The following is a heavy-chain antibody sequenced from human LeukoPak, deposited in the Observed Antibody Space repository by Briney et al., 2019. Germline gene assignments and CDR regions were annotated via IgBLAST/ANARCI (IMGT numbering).Heavy chain of an antibody. CDR1: GGSISSGSYY. CDR3: ARRDPVVAAGDAFDM. J-gene: IGHJ3*02. V-gene: IGHV4-61*02. Sequence: PSETLSLTCTVSGGSISSGSYYWSWIRQPAGKGLEWIGRIYASGSTNYTPSLKSRVTISVDKSKNQFSLKLNSVTAADTAMYYCARRDPVVAAGDAFDMWGQGTMVTVSS. CDR2: IYASGST. D-gene: IGHD6-25*01.